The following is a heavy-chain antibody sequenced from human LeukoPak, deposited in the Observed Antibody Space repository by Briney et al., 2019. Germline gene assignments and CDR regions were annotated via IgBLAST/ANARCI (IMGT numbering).Heavy chain of an antibody. V-gene: IGHV1-18*01. CDR2: ISAYNGNT. CDR1: GYTFTGYG. J-gene: IGHJ4*02. Sequence: ASVKVSCKASGYTFTGYGISWVRQAPGQGLEWMGWISAYNGNTNYAQKLQGRVTMTTDTSTSTAYMELRSLRSDDTAVYYCARVVGIAAAGTDFDYWGQGTLVTVSS. CDR3: ARVVGIAAAGTDFDY. D-gene: IGHD6-13*01.